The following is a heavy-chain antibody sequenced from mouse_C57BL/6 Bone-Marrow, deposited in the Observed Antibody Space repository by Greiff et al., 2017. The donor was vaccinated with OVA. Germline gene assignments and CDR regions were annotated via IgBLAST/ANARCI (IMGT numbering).Heavy chain of an antibody. Sequence: VQLKQSGAELVRPGASVKLSCTASGFNIKDDYTHWVKQRPEQGLEWIGWIDPENGDTEYASKFQGKATITADTSSNTAYLQLSSLTSEDTAVYYCTILRRDFDYWGQGTTLTVSS. CDR1: GFNIKDDY. V-gene: IGHV14-4*01. J-gene: IGHJ2*01. D-gene: IGHD1-1*01. CDR3: TILRRDFDY. CDR2: IDPENGDT.